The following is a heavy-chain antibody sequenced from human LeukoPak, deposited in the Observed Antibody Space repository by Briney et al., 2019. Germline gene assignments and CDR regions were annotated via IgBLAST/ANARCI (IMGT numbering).Heavy chain of an antibody. V-gene: IGHV3-21*01. CDR2: ISSSSSYI. J-gene: IGHJ4*02. CDR1: GFTFSSYS. D-gene: IGHD3-16*01. CDR3: ARAPYGITFGPGDY. Sequence: PGGSLRLSCAASGFTFSSYSMNWVRQAPGKGLEWVSSISSSSSYIYCADSVKGRFTISRDNAKNSLYLQMNSLRAEDTAVYYCARAPYGITFGPGDYWGQGTLVTVSS.